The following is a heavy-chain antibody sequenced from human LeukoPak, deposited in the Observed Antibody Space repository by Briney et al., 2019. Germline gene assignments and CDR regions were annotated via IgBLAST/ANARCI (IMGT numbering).Heavy chain of an antibody. D-gene: IGHD1-26*01. V-gene: IGHV1-2*02. CDR1: GYTFTGYY. CDR3: AKDGGSSKAGLDY. Sequence: GASVKVSCKASGYTFTGYYMHWVRQAPGQGLEWMGWINPNSGGTNYAQKFQGRVTMTRDTSISTAYMELSWLKSDDTAVYYCAKDGGSSKAGLDYWGQGTLVTVSS. CDR2: INPNSGGT. J-gene: IGHJ4*02.